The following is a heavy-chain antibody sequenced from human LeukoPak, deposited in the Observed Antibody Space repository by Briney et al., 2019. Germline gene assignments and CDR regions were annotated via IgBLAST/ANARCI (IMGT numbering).Heavy chain of an antibody. CDR3: GYYYGSGSQYDYYYYYMDV. V-gene: IGHV1-69*05. CDR1: GRTFSSYA. Sequence: GASVKVSCKASGRTFSSYAISWVRQAPGQGLEWMGGIIPIFGTANYAQKFQGRVTITTDESASTAYMELSSLRSEDTAVYYCGYYYGSGSQYDYYYYYMDVWGKGTTVTVCS. J-gene: IGHJ6*03. CDR2: IIPIFGTA. D-gene: IGHD3-10*01.